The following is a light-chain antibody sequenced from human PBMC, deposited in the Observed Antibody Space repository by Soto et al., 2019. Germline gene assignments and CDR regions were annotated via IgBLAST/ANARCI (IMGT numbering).Light chain of an antibody. CDR3: RSYTSSSTAV. CDR2: EVS. CDR1: SSDVGGYNY. V-gene: IGLV2-14*01. J-gene: IGLJ7*01. Sequence: QSVLTQPASVSGSPGQSITISCTGTSSDVGGYNYVSWYQQHPGKAPKLMIYEVSNRPSGVSNRFSGSKSGNTASLTISGLQAEDEADYYCRSYTSSSTAVFGGGTQLTVL.